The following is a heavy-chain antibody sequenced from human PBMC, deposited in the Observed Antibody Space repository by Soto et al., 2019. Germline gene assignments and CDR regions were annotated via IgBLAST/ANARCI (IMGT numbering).Heavy chain of an antibody. Sequence: ASVKVSCKASGYTFTSYGISWVRQAPGQGREWMGWISAYNGNTNYAQKLQGRVTMTTDTSTSTAYMELRSLRSDDTAVYYCARVGTTVTTEDYYYYYMDVWGKGTTVTVSS. J-gene: IGHJ6*03. CDR1: GYTFTSYG. CDR2: ISAYNGNT. V-gene: IGHV1-18*01. CDR3: ARVGTTVTTEDYYYYYMDV. D-gene: IGHD4-17*01.